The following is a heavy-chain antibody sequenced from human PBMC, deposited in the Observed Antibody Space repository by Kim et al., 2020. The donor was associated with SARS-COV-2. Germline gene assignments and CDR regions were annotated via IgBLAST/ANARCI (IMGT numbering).Heavy chain of an antibody. D-gene: IGHD6-19*01. J-gene: IGHJ4*02. Sequence: DYSAPVKGRFTISRDDSKNTLYLQMNSLKTEDTAVYYCTTENIAVAGIDYWGQGTLVTVSS. CDR3: TTENIAVAGIDY. V-gene: IGHV3-15*01.